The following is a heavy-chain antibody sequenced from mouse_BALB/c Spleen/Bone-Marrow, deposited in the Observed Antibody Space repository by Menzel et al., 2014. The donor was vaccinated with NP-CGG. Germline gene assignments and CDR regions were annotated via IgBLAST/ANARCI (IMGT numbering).Heavy chain of an antibody. J-gene: IGHJ3*01. Sequence: EVQRVESGGGLVQPGGSLKLSCAASGFTFSSYGMSWVRQTPDKRLELVATINSNGGSTYCPDSVKGRFTISRDNAKNTLYLQMSSLKSEDTAMYYCATGFAYWGQGTLVTVSA. CDR1: GFTFSSYG. CDR2: INSNGGST. V-gene: IGHV5-6-3*01. CDR3: ATGFAY.